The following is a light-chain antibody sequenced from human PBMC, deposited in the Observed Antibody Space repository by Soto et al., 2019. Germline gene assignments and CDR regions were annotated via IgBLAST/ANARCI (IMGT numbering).Light chain of an antibody. CDR2: DVN. Sequence: QSALTQPASVSGSPGQSITISCTGTSSDVGGYNFVSWYQQHPGKVPKLMIFDVNRRPSGVSDRFPGSKSGNTASLTISGLQAEDEGDYYCCSYTSSSTHVFGSATKLTVL. CDR1: SSDVGGYNF. V-gene: IGLV2-14*03. CDR3: CSYTSSSTHV. J-gene: IGLJ1*01.